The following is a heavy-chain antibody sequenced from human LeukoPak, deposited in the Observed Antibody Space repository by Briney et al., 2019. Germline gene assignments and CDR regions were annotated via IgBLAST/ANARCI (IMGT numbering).Heavy chain of an antibody. J-gene: IGHJ4*02. CDR3: AVEGGGSYWAFNY. D-gene: IGHD1-26*01. CDR2: ISGSGSTT. CDR1: GFTFSNYA. V-gene: IGHV3-23*01. Sequence: GGSLRLSCAASGFTFSNYAMSWVRQALGEGLEWVSGISGSGSTTYYADSVKGRFTISRDNSKNTLYLQMNSLRAEDTAVYYCAVEGGGSYWAFNYWGQGTLVTVSS.